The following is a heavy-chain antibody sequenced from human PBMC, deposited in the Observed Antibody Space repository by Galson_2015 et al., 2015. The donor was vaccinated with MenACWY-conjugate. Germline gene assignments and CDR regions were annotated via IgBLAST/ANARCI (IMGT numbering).Heavy chain of an antibody. V-gene: IGHV7-4-1*02. CDR2: INTKFGKP. J-gene: IGHJ4*02. Sequence: SVKVSCKASGYTFTTYAINWVRQAPGQGLEWLGRINTKFGKPKYAQEFTGRSVFSLDTSVSTAYLQITSLKSEDTAVYYCARARDCSDGDFYSDIWGQGTLVTVSS. D-gene: IGHD2-15*01. CDR3: ARARDCSDGDFYSDI. CDR1: GYTFTTYA.